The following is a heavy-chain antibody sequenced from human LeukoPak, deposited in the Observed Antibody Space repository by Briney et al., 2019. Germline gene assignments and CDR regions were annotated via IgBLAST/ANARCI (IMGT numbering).Heavy chain of an antibody. J-gene: IGHJ1*01. CDR1: GDSVSRSDSY. CDR3: ARRRYYDSSGYLE. V-gene: IGHV4-39*01. Sequence: SETLSLTCTIFGDSVSRSDSYWDWIRQPPGKGLEWIGTIYYSGRTYYSPSLKSRVTLSVDMSNNQFSLTLSSVTAAGTALYFCARRRYYDSSGYLEWGQGTLVTVSS. D-gene: IGHD3-22*01. CDR2: IYYSGRT.